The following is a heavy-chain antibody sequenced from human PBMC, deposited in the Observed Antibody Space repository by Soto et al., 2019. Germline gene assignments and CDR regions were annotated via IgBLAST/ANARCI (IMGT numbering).Heavy chain of an antibody. V-gene: IGHV4-59*01. J-gene: IGHJ6*02. Sequence: PSETLSLTCTVSGGSISSYYWSWIRQPPGKGLEWIGYIYYSGSTNYNPSLKSRVTISEDTSKNQFSLKLSSVTAAGTAVYYCARDYYYDSRDYYGMDVWGQGTTVTVSS. CDR2: IYYSGST. D-gene: IGHD3-22*01. CDR3: ARDYYYDSRDYYGMDV. CDR1: GGSISSYY.